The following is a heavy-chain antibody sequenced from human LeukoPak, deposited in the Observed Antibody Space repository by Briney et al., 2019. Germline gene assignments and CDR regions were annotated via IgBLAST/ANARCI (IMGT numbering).Heavy chain of an antibody. CDR3: ATSRAGRRDGYNLIY. D-gene: IGHD5-24*01. V-gene: IGHV1-69*05. J-gene: IGHJ4*02. CDR2: IIPIFGTA. Sequence: GSSVKVSCKASGGTFSSYAISWVRQAPGQGLEWMGGIIPIFGTANYAQKFQGRVTITTDESTSTAYMELSSLRSEDTAVYYCATSRAGRRDGYNLIYWGQRTLVTVSS. CDR1: GGTFSSYA.